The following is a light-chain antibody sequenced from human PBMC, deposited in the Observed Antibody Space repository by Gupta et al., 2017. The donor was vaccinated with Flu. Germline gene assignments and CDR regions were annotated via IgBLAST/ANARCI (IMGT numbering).Light chain of an antibody. CDR3: QKNNKYPPFT. Sequence: DIQMTQSPSSLSASVGDRVTISCRASQGISNSLVWYQHKPGKVPKLLIYAESTWQARVSSWFSGSGCGRDVAITISSRQQEDVASYYCQKNNKYPPFTFGHGTKVAIK. J-gene: IGKJ3*01. CDR2: AES. V-gene: IGKV1-27*01. CDR1: QGISNS.